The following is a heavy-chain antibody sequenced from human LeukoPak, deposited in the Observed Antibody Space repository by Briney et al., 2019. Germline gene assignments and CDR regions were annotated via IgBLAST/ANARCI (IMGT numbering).Heavy chain of an antibody. CDR3: VKRLTLGDLSIKGAFAL. CDR2: IYNDGGT. D-gene: IGHD3-16*02. V-gene: IGHV3-53*01. J-gene: IGHJ3*01. Sequence: GGSLRLSCAASGFTVSSNYMSWVRQGPGKGLEWVALIYNDGGTHYTDSVKGRFTISRDTSTNTLFLQMNSLRVEDSAMYYCVKRLTLGDLSIKGAFALWGQGTMVTVAS. CDR1: GFTVSSNY.